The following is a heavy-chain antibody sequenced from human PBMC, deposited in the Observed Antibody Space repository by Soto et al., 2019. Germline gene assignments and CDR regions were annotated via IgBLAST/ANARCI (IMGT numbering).Heavy chain of an antibody. CDR2: INAGNGNT. CDR1: GYTFTSYA. J-gene: IGHJ4*02. Sequence: QVQLVQSGAEVKKPGASVKVSCKASGYTFTSYAMHWVRQAPGQRLEWMGWINAGNGNTKYSQKFQGRVTITRDTPASAAYREPGTLRSEDTAVYYCARGGGYSGYDPYFAYWGQGTLVTVSS. CDR3: ARGGGYSGYDPYFAY. V-gene: IGHV1-3*01. D-gene: IGHD5-12*01.